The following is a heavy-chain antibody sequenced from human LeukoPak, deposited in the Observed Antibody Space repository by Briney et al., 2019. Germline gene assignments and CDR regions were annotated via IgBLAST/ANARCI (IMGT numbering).Heavy chain of an antibody. CDR2: IYYSGST. Sequence: SETLSLTCTVSGGSISSGDYYWSWIRQPPGKGLEWIGYIYYSGSTYYNPSLKSRVTISVDTSKNQFSLKLSSVTAADTAVYYCASTPYCSSTSCDAFDIWGQGTMITVSS. V-gene: IGHV4-30-4*08. J-gene: IGHJ3*02. CDR3: ASTPYCSSTSCDAFDI. D-gene: IGHD2-2*01. CDR1: GGSISSGDYY.